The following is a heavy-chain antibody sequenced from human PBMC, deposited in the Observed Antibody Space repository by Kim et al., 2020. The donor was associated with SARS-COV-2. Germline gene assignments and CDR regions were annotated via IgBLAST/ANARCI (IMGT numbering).Heavy chain of an antibody. Sequence: GGSLRLSCAASGFTFSSYAMHWVRQAPGKGLEWVAVISYDGSNKYYADSVKGRFTISRDNSKNTLYLQMNSLRAEDTAVYYCARDALDIVVVVGPFDYWGQGTLVTVSS. CDR1: GFTFSSYA. V-gene: IGHV3-30-3*01. D-gene: IGHD2-15*01. CDR3: ARDALDIVVVVGPFDY. CDR2: ISYDGSNK. J-gene: IGHJ4*02.